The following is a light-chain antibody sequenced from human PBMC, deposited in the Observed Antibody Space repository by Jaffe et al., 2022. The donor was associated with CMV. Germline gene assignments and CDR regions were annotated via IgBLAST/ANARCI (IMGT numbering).Light chain of an antibody. CDR2: DVS. CDR1: SSDVGGYYY. Sequence: QSALTQPRSVSGSPGQSVTISCTGTSSDVGGYYYVSWYQQHPGKAPKFMIYDVSKRPSGVPDRFSGSKSGNTASLTISGLQAEDEADYYCCSYAGSYTHVVFGGGTKLSVL. V-gene: IGLV2-11*01. CDR3: CSYAGSYTHVV. J-gene: IGLJ2*01.